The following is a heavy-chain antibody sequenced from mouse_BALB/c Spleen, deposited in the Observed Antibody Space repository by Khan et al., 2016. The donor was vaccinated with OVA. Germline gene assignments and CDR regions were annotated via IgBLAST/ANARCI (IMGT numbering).Heavy chain of an antibody. CDR2: ITYSGST. D-gene: IGHD4-1*01. CDR3: AMGRTY. J-gene: IGHJ3*01. CDR1: GYSITGDYA. Sequence: EVQLQESGPGLVKPSQSLSITCTVTGYSITGDYAWNWIRQFPGNKLDWMGYITYSGSTSYTPSLKSRISITRDTSKNQFFLQLNFVTTEDTATYYCAMGRTYWGQGTLVTVSA. V-gene: IGHV3-2*02.